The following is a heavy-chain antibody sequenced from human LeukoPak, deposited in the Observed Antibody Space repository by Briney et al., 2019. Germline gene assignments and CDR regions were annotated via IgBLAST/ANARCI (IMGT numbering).Heavy chain of an antibody. V-gene: IGHV3-48*02. CDR3: AKVIRGGYGMDV. J-gene: IGHJ6*02. CDR1: GFSFSSFG. Sequence: GGSLRLSCAASGFSFSSFGMNWVRQAPGKGLEWVSYISYSSSLTDYAGSVKGRFTISRDNAKNSLSLQLNSLRDEDTAVYFCAKVIRGGYGMDVWGQGTTVTVSS. CDR2: ISYSSSLT. D-gene: IGHD3-10*01.